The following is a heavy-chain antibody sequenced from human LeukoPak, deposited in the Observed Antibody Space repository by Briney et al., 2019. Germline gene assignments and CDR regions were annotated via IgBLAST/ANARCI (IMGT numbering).Heavy chain of an antibody. D-gene: IGHD3-3*01. Sequence: PGGSLRLSCAASGFTFSDYYMSWIRQAPGKGLEWVSYISSSGSTIYYADSVKGRFTISRDNAKNSLYLQMNSLRAEDTAVYYCARGVIRFLEWLLPHYFDYWGQGTLVTVSS. V-gene: IGHV3-11*04. CDR3: ARGVIRFLEWLLPHYFDY. J-gene: IGHJ4*02. CDR2: ISSSGSTI. CDR1: GFTFSDYY.